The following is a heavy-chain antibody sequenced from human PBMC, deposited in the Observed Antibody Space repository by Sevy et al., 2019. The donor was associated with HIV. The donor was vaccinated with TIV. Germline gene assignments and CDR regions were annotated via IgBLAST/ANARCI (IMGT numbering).Heavy chain of an antibody. Sequence: SETLSLTCSVSGDSISGYSYSWIRQPPGKRLEWIGQIYYRGITNYNPSFKSRVTISINTSNNHFTLSLTAVTAAATAFYYCACHLLTYCGSDCSYNWFDPWGPGTLVTVSS. CDR2: IYYRGIT. CDR3: ACHLLTYCGSDCSYNWFDP. V-gene: IGHV4-59*12. D-gene: IGHD2-21*02. J-gene: IGHJ5*02. CDR1: GDSISGYS.